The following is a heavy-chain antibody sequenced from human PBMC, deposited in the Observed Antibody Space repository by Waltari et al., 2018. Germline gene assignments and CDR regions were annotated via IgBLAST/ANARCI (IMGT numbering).Heavy chain of an antibody. CDR1: GDSISGSYY. CDR3: ARSDVVVAPARNNYYFPMEV. V-gene: IGHV4-61*09. J-gene: IGHJ6*03. CDR2: IYSSGST. Sequence: QLQLQQSGPDLVKPSQTLSLACSLSGDSISGSYYWNWVRQTAGEGLEWLGYIYSSGSTKYNPSLQSRATISIVNKTQFSLKLAAVTAADTAVYYCARSDVVVAPARNNYYFPMEVWGQGTTVTVSS. D-gene: IGHD2-21*01.